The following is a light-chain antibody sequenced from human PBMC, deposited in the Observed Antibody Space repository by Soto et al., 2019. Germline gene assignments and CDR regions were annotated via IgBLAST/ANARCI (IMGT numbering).Light chain of an antibody. V-gene: IGKV3-20*01. CDR2: GAS. Sequence: EIVLTQSPGTLSLSPGDRATLSCRASQSVTSTYLAWYQQEPGQAPRLLIYGASSRATGIPDRFSGSGSGTDFTLTISRLEPEDFSVYYCQQYRSSPRTFGQGTKVEIK. CDR1: QSVTSTY. CDR3: QQYRSSPRT. J-gene: IGKJ1*01.